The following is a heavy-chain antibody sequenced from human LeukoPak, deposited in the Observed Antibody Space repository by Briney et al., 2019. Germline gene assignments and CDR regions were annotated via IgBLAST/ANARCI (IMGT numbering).Heavy chain of an antibody. J-gene: IGHJ3*02. CDR3: ARSKIVVVTANPNAFDN. CDR1: GYTVSNYE. D-gene: IGHD2-21*02. V-gene: IGHV3-48*03. Sequence: GGSLRLSCAPSGYTVSNYEMNWVRQAPGKGLEWVSYISSSGSTIYYADSMKGRFTISRDNAKNSLYLQMNSLRAEDTAVYYCARSKIVVVTANPNAFDNWGQGTMVTVSS. CDR2: ISSSGSTI.